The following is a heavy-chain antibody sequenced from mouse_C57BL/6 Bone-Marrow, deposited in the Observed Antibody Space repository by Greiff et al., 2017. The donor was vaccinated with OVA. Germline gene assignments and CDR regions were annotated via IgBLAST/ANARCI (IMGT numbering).Heavy chain of an antibody. CDR2: IYPGSGNT. CDR1: GYTFTDYY. D-gene: IGHD1-1*01. V-gene: IGHV1-76*01. Sequence: QVQLKESGAELVRPGASVKLSCKASGYTFTDYYINWVKQRPGQGLEWIARIYPGSGNTYYNEKFKGKATLTAEKSSSTAYMQLSSLTSEDSAVYFCARKLLRSYYAMDYWGQGTSVTVSS. CDR3: ARKLLRSYYAMDY. J-gene: IGHJ4*01.